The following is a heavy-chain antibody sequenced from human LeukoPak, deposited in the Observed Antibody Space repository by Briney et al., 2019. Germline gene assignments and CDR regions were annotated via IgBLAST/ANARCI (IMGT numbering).Heavy chain of an antibody. D-gene: IGHD1-26*01. CDR3: ARDPHPTYYLPDY. V-gene: IGHV3-33*01. CDR1: GFTSSSYG. CDR2: IWYDGINK. Sequence: AGRSLRLSCAASGFTSSSYGMHWVRQAPGKGLEWVALIWYDGINKYYADSVKGRFTISRDNSNNTLYLQMNSLRAEDTAVYYCARDPHPTYYLPDYWGQGSLVTVSS. J-gene: IGHJ4*02.